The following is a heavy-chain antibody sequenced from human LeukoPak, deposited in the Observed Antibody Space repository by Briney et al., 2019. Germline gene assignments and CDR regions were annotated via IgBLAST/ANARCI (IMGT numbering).Heavy chain of an antibody. CDR2: IRYSGSA. CDR1: GDSISRNTYH. CDR3: ARLVYDSRGYYFDY. J-gene: IGHJ4*02. Sequence: SETLSLTCIVSGDSISRNTYHWGWVRQPPGKGLEWIGYIRYSGSANYNPSLRSRVTISIDTSKNQFSLKLSSVTAADTAVYHCARLVYDSRGYYFDYWGQGTLVTVSS. D-gene: IGHD3-22*01. V-gene: IGHV4-61*05.